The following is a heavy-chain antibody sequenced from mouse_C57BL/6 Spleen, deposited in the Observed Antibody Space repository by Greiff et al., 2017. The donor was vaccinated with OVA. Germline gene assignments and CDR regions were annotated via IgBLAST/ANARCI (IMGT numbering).Heavy chain of an antibody. D-gene: IGHD1-1*01. J-gene: IGHJ1*03. V-gene: IGHV1-53*01. CDR1: GYTFTSYW. Sequence: QVQLQQPGTELVKPGASVKLSCKASGYTFTSYWMHWVKQRPGKGLEWIGNINPSKGGTNYNENFKSKATLTVDKSSSTAYMQLSSLTSEDSAVYYCARTNYYGSPHWYFDVWGTGTTVTVSS. CDR2: INPSKGGT. CDR3: ARTNYYGSPHWYFDV.